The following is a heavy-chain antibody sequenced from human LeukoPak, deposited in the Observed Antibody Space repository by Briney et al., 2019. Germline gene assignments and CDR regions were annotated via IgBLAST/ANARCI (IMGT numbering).Heavy chain of an antibody. CDR1: GFTFSSYG. CDR2: IRYDGSNK. Sequence: GGSLRLSCAASGFTFSSYGMHWVRQAPGKGLELVAFIRYDGSNKYYADSVKGRFTISRDNSKNTLYLQMNSLRAEDTAVYYCAKGSAAYDFWSGTFDYWGQGTLVTVSS. J-gene: IGHJ4*02. CDR3: AKGSAAYDFWSGTFDY. V-gene: IGHV3-30*02. D-gene: IGHD3-3*01.